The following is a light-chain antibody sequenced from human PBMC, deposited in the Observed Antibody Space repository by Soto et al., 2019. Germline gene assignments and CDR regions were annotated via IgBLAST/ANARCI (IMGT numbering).Light chain of an antibody. Sequence: QSALTQPRSVSGSPGQSVTISCTGTSIDVSDPDFVSWYQQHPGKAPKLMIYVVTKRPSGVPDRFSGSKSGNTASLTISGLQDEDEADYYCSSFAATHTYIFGTGTKVTVL. CDR3: SSFAATHTYI. CDR1: SIDVSDPDF. J-gene: IGLJ1*01. CDR2: VVT. V-gene: IGLV2-11*01.